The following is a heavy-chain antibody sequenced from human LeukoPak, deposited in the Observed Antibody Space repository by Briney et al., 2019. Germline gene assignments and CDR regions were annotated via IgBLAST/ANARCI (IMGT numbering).Heavy chain of an antibody. CDR3: ARVGWGSYYYYYMDV. D-gene: IGHD6-19*01. J-gene: IGHJ6*03. Sequence: AGSLRLSCAASGFTFSSYWMSWVRQAPGKGLEWVANIKQDGSGKYYVDSVKGRFTISRDNAKNSLYLQMNSLRAEDTAVYYCARVGWGSYYYYYMDVWGKGTTVTVSS. CDR2: IKQDGSGK. V-gene: IGHV3-7*01. CDR1: GFTFSSYW.